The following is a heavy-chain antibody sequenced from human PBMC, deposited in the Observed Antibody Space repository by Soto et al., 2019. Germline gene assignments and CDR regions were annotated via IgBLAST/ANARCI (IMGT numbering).Heavy chain of an antibody. CDR2: IYYSGST. V-gene: IGHV4-31*03. Sequence: SETLSLTCTVSGGSISSGGYYWSWIRQHPGKGLEWIGYIYYSGSTYYNPSLKSRVTISVDTSKNQFSLKLSSVTAADTAVYYCASLILTGYYNLLFDYWGQGTLVTVSS. CDR3: ASLILTGYYNLLFDY. CDR1: GGSISSGGYY. D-gene: IGHD3-9*01. J-gene: IGHJ4*02.